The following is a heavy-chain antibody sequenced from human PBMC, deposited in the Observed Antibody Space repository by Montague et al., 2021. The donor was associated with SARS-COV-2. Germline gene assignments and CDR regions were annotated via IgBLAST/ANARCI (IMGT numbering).Heavy chain of an antibody. Sequence: SLRLSCAASGFTFSSYAMYWVRQAPGKGLVWVSRISPDGSDTAYADFVKGRFIISRDNAGDTLYLQMNSLRADDAALYYCARELWSAGEYWGQGALVTVSP. CDR1: GFTFSSYA. J-gene: IGHJ4*02. D-gene: IGHD2-21*01. V-gene: IGHV3-74*01. CDR3: ARELWSAGEY. CDR2: ISPDGSDT.